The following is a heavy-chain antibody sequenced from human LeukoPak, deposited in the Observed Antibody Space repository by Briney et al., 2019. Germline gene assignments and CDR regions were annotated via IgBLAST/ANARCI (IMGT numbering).Heavy chain of an antibody. CDR3: ARGTMVTLLRY. CDR1: GGSISSYY. D-gene: IGHD4/OR15-4a*01. Sequence: SETLSLTCTVSGGSISSYYWSWIRQPPGKGLEWIGYIYYSGSTNYNPSLKSRVTISVDTSKNQFSLKLSSVTAADTAVYYCARGTMVTLLRYWGQGTLVTVSS. V-gene: IGHV4-59*08. J-gene: IGHJ4*02. CDR2: IYYSGST.